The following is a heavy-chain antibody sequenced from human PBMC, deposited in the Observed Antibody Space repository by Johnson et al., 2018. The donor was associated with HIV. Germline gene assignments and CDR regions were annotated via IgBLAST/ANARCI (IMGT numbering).Heavy chain of an antibody. Sequence: QVQLVESGGGLVQPGRSLRLSCAASGFIFSDYYMSWIRQAPGKGLEWVSYISSSGSTIYYADSVKGRFTISRDNAKNSLYLQMNSLRAEDTAVYYCARENSSGYHDAFDIWGQGTLVTVSS. D-gene: IGHD3-22*01. CDR1: GFIFSDYY. CDR3: ARENSSGYHDAFDI. J-gene: IGHJ3*02. V-gene: IGHV3-11*01. CDR2: ISSSGSTI.